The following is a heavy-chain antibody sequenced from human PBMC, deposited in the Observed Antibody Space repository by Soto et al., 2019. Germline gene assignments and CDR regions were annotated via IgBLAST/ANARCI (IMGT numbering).Heavy chain of an antibody. CDR2: IIPIFGTA. D-gene: IGHD3-10*01. CDR3: ARVVYGSGSASYGMDV. CDR1: GGTFSSYA. J-gene: IGHJ6*02. V-gene: IGHV1-69*06. Sequence: QVQLVQSGAEVKKPGFSVKVSCKASGGTFSSYAISWVRQAPGQGLQWMGGIIPIFGTANYAQKFQGRVTITADKSTSTAYMELSSLRSEDTAVYFCARVVYGSGSASYGMDVWGQGTTVTVSS.